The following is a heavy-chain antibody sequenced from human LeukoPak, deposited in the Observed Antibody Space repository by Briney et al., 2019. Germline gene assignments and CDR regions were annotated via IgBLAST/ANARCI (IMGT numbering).Heavy chain of an antibody. V-gene: IGHV1-2*02. D-gene: IGHD2-15*01. J-gene: IGHJ6*02. CDR1: GYTFTGYY. CDR3: ARDRSRYSGGTYYTEYYYHYGMDV. Sequence: ASVKVSCKASGYTFTGYYMHWVRQAPGQGLEWMGWINPNSGGTNYAQKFQGRVTMTTDTSTSTAYMELRSLTSDDTAVYYCARDRSRYSGGTYYTEYYYHYGMDVWGQGTTVTVSS. CDR2: INPNSGGT.